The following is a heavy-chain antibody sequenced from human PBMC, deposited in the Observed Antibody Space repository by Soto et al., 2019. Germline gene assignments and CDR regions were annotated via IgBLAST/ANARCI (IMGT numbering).Heavy chain of an antibody. CDR3: AKVRGSLQWLLFDY. CDR1: GFTFSSYA. V-gene: IGHV3-23*01. D-gene: IGHD6-19*01. Sequence: EVQLLESGGGLVQPGGSLRLSCAASGFTFSSYAMSWVRQAPWKGLEWVSAISGSGGSTYYADSVKGRFTISRDNSKNTLYLQMNSLRAEDTSVYYCAKVRGSLQWLLFDYWGQGTLVTVSS. J-gene: IGHJ4*02. CDR2: ISGSGGST.